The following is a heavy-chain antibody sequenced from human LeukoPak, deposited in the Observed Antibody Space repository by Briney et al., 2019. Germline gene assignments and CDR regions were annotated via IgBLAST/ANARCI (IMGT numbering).Heavy chain of an antibody. CDR2: IYYSGNT. CDR1: GGSISSSTYY. Sequence: PSETLSLTCTVSGGSISSSTYYWGWIRQPPGKGLERIGSIYYSGNTYYNPSLKNRVTISVDTSKNQFSLKVSSVTAADTAVYYCARHAGYGLDVWGQGTTVTVSS. CDR3: ARHAGYGLDV. D-gene: IGHD1-1*01. J-gene: IGHJ6*02. V-gene: IGHV4-39*01.